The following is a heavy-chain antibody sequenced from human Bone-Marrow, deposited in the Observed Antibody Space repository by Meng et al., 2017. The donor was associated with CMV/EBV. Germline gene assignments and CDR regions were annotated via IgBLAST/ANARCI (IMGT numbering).Heavy chain of an antibody. J-gene: IGHJ5*02. CDR1: GYTFTSYD. CDR3: ARGLKEACGTSCYFRWFDP. Sequence: ASVKVSCKASGYTFTSYDINWVRQATGQGLEWMGWMNPNSGNTGYAQKFQGRVTMTRNTSISTAYMELSSLRSEDTAVYYCARGLKEACGTSCYFRWFDPWGQGTLVPVSS. D-gene: IGHD2-2*01. CDR2: MNPNSGNT. V-gene: IGHV1-8*01.